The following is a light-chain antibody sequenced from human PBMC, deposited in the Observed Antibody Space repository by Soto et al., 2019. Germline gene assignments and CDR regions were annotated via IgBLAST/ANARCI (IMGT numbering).Light chain of an antibody. J-gene: IGLJ1*01. CDR3: CLYVGATTYV. CDR1: SGYVGTYSL. CDR2: EGH. V-gene: IGLV2-23*01. Sequence: QSALAQPASVSGSPGQSITISCTGTSGYVGTYSLVSWYQQHPGKAPKVVTYEGHKRPPALPDRFSGSTSVNTASLTISGLQTDDEADYYCCLYVGATTYVFGTGTKVTVL.